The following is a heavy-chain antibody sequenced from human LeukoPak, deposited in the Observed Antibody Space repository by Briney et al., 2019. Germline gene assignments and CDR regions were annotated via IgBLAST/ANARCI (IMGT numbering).Heavy chain of an antibody. J-gene: IGHJ1*01. V-gene: IGHV4-34*01. D-gene: IGHD2-15*01. Sequence: PSETLSLTCAVYGGSFSGYYWSWIRQPPGKGLEWIGEINHSGSTNYNPSLKSRVTISVDASKNQFSLKLSSVTAADTAVYYCARGGDCSGGSCYDEYFQHWGQGTLVTVSS. CDR1: GGSFSGYY. CDR2: INHSGST. CDR3: ARGGDCSGGSCYDEYFQH.